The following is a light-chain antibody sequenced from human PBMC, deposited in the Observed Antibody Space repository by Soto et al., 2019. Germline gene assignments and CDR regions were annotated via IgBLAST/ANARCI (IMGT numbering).Light chain of an antibody. CDR2: DNN. Sequence: QSVLTQPPSVSAAPGQKVTISCSGSSSNIGNNYVSWYQQLPGTAPKPLIYDNNKRPSGIPDRFSGSKSGTSATLGITGLQAGEEADNYSRKWDSSLSAVVFGGGTKLTVL. CDR3: RKWDSSLSAVV. CDR1: SSNIGNNY. J-gene: IGLJ2*01. V-gene: IGLV1-51*01.